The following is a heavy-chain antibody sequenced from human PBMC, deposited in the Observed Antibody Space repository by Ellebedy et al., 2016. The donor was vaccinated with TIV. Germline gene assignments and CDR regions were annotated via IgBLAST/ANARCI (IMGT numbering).Heavy chain of an antibody. J-gene: IGHJ4*02. CDR1: GFTFSRYA. CDR2: ISNTGSRT. CDR3: AKGRGGGSDSSAPRYYFDY. D-gene: IGHD3-22*01. V-gene: IGHV3-23*01. Sequence: PGGSLRLSCAASGFTFSRYAMTWVRQAPGKGLEWVSTISNTGSRTYYADSVEGRFIISRDTSKKTLYLQMNSLRAEDTAVYYCAKGRGGGSDSSAPRYYFDYWGLGTLVTVSS.